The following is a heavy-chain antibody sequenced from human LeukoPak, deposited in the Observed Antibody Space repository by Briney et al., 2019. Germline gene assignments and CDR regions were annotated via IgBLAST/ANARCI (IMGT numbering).Heavy chain of an antibody. CDR3: ARSAVGAAYTNT. J-gene: IGHJ4*02. CDR1: GYTSTVDY. V-gene: IGHV1-2*02. CDR2: INPNSGGT. Sequence: GGSAKVSCKASGYTSTVDYMRGVPEGPGQRVEWMGWINPNSGGTNYAQKFQGRVTMTRDTSISTAYMELSRLRSDDTAVYYCARSAVGAAYTNTWGQGTLVTVSS. D-gene: IGHD1-26*01.